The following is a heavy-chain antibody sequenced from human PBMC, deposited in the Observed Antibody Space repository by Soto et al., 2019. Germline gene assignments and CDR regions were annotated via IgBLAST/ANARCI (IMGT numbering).Heavy chain of an antibody. CDR2: ISYDGSNK. CDR3: AKAEGFLEWPYRPLYYHYGMDV. Sequence: SLRLSCAASGFTFSSYGMHWVRQAPGKGLEWVAVISYDGSNKYYADSVKGRFTISRDNSKNTLYLQMNSLRAEDTAVYYCAKAEGFLEWPYRPLYYHYGMDVWGQGTTVTVSS. V-gene: IGHV3-30*18. D-gene: IGHD3-3*01. J-gene: IGHJ6*02. CDR1: GFTFSSYG.